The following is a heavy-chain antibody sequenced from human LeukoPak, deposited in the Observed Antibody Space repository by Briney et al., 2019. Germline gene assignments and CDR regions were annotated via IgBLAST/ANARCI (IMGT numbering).Heavy chain of an antibody. CDR3: ASLMTTVTTGDY. CDR2: IYYSGST. CDR1: GGSISSYY. V-gene: IGHV4-59*01. J-gene: IGHJ4*02. D-gene: IGHD4-17*01. Sequence: SETLSLTCTVSGGSISSYYWSWIRQPPGKGLEWIGYIYYSGSTNYNPSLKSRVTMSVDTSKNQFSLNLSSVTAADTAVYYCASLMTTVTTGDYWGQGTPVTVSS.